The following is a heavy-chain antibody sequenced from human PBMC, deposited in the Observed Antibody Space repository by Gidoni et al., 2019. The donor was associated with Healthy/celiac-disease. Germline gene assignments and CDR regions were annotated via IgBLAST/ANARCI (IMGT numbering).Heavy chain of an antibody. D-gene: IGHD6-13*01. J-gene: IGHJ3*02. V-gene: IGHV1-8*01. Sequence: QVQLVQSGAEVKKPGTSVKVSCKASGYTLRSYDINWVRQATGQGLEWRGLMNPNSGNTGYAQKFQGRVTMTRNTSISTAYMERSSLRSEDTAVYYCARQAAAGTFYDAFDIWGQGTRVTVSS. CDR2: MNPNSGNT. CDR1: GYTLRSYD. CDR3: ARQAAAGTFYDAFDI.